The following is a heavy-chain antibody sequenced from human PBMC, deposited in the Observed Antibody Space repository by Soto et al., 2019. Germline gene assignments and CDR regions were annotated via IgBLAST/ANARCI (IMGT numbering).Heavy chain of an antibody. Sequence: SETLSLTCTVSGGSISSGGYYWSWIRQHPGKGLEWIGYIYYSGTTYYNPSLKSRVTISVDTSKNQSSLKLTSVTAADTAVYYCAREEGAVTSGGYYYYYGVDVWGQGTTVTVSS. V-gene: IGHV4-31*03. CDR3: AREEGAVTSGGYYYYYGVDV. J-gene: IGHJ6*02. CDR2: IYYSGTT. CDR1: GGSISSGGYY. D-gene: IGHD4-4*01.